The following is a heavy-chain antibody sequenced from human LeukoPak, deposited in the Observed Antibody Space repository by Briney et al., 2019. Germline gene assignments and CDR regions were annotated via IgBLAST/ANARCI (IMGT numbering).Heavy chain of an antibody. J-gene: IGHJ6*02. CDR1: GDSVSSNSAA. V-gene: IGHV6-1*01. CDR2: TYYRSKWYG. Sequence: SQTLSLTCAISGDSVSSNSAAWNWIRQSPSRGLEWLGKTYYRSKWYGDYAVSVKSRITIDPDTSKNQFSLQLNSVTPEDTAVYYCARLRAVCSRGYYYYGMDVWGQGTTVTVS. D-gene: IGHD6-13*01. CDR3: ARLRAVCSRGYYYYGMDV.